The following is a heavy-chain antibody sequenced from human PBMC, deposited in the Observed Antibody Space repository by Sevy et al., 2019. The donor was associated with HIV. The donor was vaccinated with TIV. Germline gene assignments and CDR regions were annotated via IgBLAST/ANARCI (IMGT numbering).Heavy chain of an antibody. D-gene: IGHD2-15*01. CDR3: ARAYCSGGSCYSLAY. Sequence: ASVKVSCKASGYSFTTYRITWLRQAPGQGLEWMGWISPQNGDTNYVQNLQGRVTMITDTSTSTAYMELRSLRSDDTAVYYCARAYCSGGSCYSLAYWGQGTRVTVSS. J-gene: IGHJ4*02. V-gene: IGHV1-18*01. CDR2: ISPQNGDT. CDR1: GYSFTTYR.